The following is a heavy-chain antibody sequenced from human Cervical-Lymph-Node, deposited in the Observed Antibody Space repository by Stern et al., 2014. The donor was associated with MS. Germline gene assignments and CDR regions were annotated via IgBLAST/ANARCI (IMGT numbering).Heavy chain of an antibody. Sequence: QLQLKESGPGLVKPSQTLSLTCTVSGGSISSGGYYWSWARQFHGKGLESIGYINDSGTTYYKPSIKSRFTISIDTSKSQFSLKLTSMTAADTAVYYCARTEDRGGGYFDSWGQGTRVTVSS. CDR1: GGSISSGGYY. CDR2: INDSGTT. V-gene: IGHV4-30-4*01. CDR3: ARTEDRGGGYFDS. D-gene: IGHD3-10*01. J-gene: IGHJ4*02.